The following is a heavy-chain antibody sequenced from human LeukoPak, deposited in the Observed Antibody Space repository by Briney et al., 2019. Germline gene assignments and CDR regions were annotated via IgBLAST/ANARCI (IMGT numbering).Heavy chain of an antibody. V-gene: IGHV4-39*07. CDR3: AREMQDKSLQWIGELKKYYYYYMDV. Sequence: KTSETLSLTCTVSGGSISGSSYYWGWIRQPPGKGLEWIGNIYYSGSTYYNPSLKSRVTISVDTSKNQFSLKLSSVTAADTAVYYCAREMQDKSLQWIGELKKYYYYYMDVWGKGTTVIVSS. CDR1: GGSISGSSYY. D-gene: IGHD3-10*01. J-gene: IGHJ6*03. CDR2: IYYSGST.